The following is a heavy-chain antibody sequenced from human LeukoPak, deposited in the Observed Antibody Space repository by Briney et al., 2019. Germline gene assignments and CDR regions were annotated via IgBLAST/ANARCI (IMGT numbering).Heavy chain of an antibody. CDR1: GFTFSSYA. D-gene: IGHD3-3*01. J-gene: IGHJ4*02. Sequence: GGSLRLSCAASGFTFSSYAMSWVRQAPGKGLEWVSAISGSGGSTYYAVSVKGRFTISRDNSKNTLYLQMNSLRAEDTAVYYCAKGWSGYYYFDCWGQGTLVTVSS. CDR3: AKGWSGYYYFDC. CDR2: ISGSGGST. V-gene: IGHV3-23*01.